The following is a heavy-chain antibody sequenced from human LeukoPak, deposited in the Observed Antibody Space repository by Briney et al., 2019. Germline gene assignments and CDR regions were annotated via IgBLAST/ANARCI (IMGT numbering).Heavy chain of an antibody. CDR2: IYSGGST. J-gene: IGHJ4*02. Sequence: GGSLRLSCAASGFTVSSNYMSWVRQAPGKGLEWVSVIYSGGSTYYADSVKGRFTISRDNSKNTLYLQMNSLRAEDTAVYYCAKGRKSYDILTGSPYWGQGTLVTVSS. V-gene: IGHV3-53*01. D-gene: IGHD3-9*01. CDR3: AKGRKSYDILTGSPY. CDR1: GFTVSSNY.